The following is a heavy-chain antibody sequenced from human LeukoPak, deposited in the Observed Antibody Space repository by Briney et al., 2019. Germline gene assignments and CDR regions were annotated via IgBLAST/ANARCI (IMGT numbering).Heavy chain of an antibody. Sequence: GASVKVSCKASGGTFSSYAISWVRQAPGQGLEWMGGIIPIFGTANYAQKFQGRVTITADESTSTAYMELSSLRSEDTAVYYCAGSSSSRLGHYYYGMDVWGQGTTVTVSS. CDR2: IIPIFGTA. D-gene: IGHD6-6*01. CDR3: AGSSSSRLGHYYYGMDV. V-gene: IGHV1-69*13. J-gene: IGHJ6*02. CDR1: GGTFSSYA.